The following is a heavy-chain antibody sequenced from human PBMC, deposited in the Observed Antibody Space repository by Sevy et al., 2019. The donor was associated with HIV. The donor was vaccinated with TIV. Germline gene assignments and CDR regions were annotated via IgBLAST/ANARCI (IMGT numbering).Heavy chain of an antibody. CDR1: GFTFSNYG. D-gene: IGHD3-16*01. V-gene: IGHV3-33*06. Sequence: GGSLRLSCAASGFTFSNYGMHWVRQAPGKGLEWVAVIWYDGSYKYYADSVKGRFTISRDNTKSTLYLQMNSLRAEDTALYYCAKTFAIFGVLMSPDFDPWGQGTLVTVSP. CDR3: AKTFAIFGVLMSPDFDP. CDR2: IWYDGSYK. J-gene: IGHJ5*02.